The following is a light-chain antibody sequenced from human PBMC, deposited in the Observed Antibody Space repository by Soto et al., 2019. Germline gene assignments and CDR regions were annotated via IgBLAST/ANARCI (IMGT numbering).Light chain of an antibody. CDR3: QKYGTSPLT. CDR1: QSVRSGY. J-gene: IGKJ4*01. Sequence: EIVLTQSPGTLSLSPGERVTLSCRASQSVRSGYLAWYQQKPGQAPRLLIYGASSRANGIPDRFSGSGSGTDFTINISRLEPEDFALYYCQKYGTSPLTFGGGAKVEIK. V-gene: IGKV3-20*01. CDR2: GAS.